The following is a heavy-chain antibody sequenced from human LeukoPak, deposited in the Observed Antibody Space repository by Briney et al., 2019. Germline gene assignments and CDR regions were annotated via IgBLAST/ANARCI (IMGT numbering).Heavy chain of an antibody. CDR3: ARGGARIGEYTYGFDY. J-gene: IGHJ4*02. V-gene: IGHV3-74*01. CDR2: INSDGGGT. Sequence: GGSLRLSCAASGFTFSDYCMHWVRQAPGKGLVWVSRINSDGGGTNYPDSVKGRFTMSRDNAKNTLYLQMNSLRAEDTAVYYCARGGARIGEYTYGFDYWGQGALVTVSS. D-gene: IGHD5-18*01. CDR1: GFTFSDYC.